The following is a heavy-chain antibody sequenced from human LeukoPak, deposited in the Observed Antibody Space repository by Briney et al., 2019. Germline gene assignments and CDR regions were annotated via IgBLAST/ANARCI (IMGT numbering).Heavy chain of an antibody. CDR3: ARASGNYGNHGMDV. D-gene: IGHD1-7*01. CDR1: VASISTYY. V-gene: IGHV4-4*07. CDR2: IHSSGST. Sequence: SETLSLTCSVSVASISTYYWNWIRQPAGKGLEWIGRIHSSGSTNYSPSLKSRVTMSADTSNNQISLKLSSVTAADTAMYFCARASGNYGNHGMDVWGQGTTVTVS. J-gene: IGHJ6*02.